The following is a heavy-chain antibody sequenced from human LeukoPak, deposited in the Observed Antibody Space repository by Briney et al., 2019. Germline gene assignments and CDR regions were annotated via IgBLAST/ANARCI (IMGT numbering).Heavy chain of an antibody. D-gene: IGHD3-22*01. V-gene: IGHV3-48*04. J-gene: IGHJ4*02. Sequence: GSLRLSCAASGFTFSSYSMNWVRQAPGKGLEWVSYISSSGSTIYYADSVKGRFTISRDNAKNSLYLQMNSLRAEDTAVYYCARPPYYDSSGYYLYWGQGTLVTVSS. CDR2: ISSSGSTI. CDR3: ARPPYYDSSGYYLY. CDR1: GFTFSSYS.